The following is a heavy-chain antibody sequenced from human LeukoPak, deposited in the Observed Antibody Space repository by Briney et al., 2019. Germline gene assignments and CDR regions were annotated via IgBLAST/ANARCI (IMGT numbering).Heavy chain of an antibody. D-gene: IGHD2-2*01. CDR2: IIPIFGTA. V-gene: IGHV1-69*05. CDR1: GGTFSSYA. J-gene: IGHJ4*02. Sequence: SVKVSCKASGGTFSSYAISWVRQAPGQGLEWMGRIIPIFGTANYAQKFQGRVTITTDESTSTAYMELSSLRSEDTAVYYCAREIFDNVVVPAAPRLFDYWGQGTLVTVSS. CDR3: AREIFDNVVVPAAPRLFDY.